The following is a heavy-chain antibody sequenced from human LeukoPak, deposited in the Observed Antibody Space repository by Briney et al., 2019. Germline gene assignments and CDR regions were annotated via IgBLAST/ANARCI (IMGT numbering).Heavy chain of an antibody. CDR2: IYYSGST. CDR3: ARASGYYDFWSGYLYYYYYYMDV. V-gene: IGHV4-39*07. CDR1: GGSISSSSYY. Sequence: SETLSLTCTVSGGSISSSSYYWGWIRQPPGKGLEWIGSIYYSGSTYYNPSLKSRVTISVDTSKNQFSLKLSSVTAADTALYYCARASGYYDFWSGYLYYYYYYMDVWGKGTTVTVSS. J-gene: IGHJ6*03. D-gene: IGHD3-3*01.